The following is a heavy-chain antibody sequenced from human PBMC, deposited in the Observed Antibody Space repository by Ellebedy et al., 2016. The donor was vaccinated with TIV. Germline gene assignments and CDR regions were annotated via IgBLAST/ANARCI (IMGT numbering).Heavy chain of an antibody. CDR3: ARQRGLAHNYNAMDV. CDR1: GYSFSNYW. J-gene: IGHJ6*02. CDR2: IYPGDSDT. D-gene: IGHD3-16*01. V-gene: IGHV5-51*01. Sequence: PGGSLRLSCKGVGYSFSNYWVAWVRQKPGKGLEWMGIIYPGDSDTTYSPSFQGQVSISVDKSIGIAYLQWGTLKASDSATYYCARQRGLAHNYNAMDVWGQGTTVTVSS.